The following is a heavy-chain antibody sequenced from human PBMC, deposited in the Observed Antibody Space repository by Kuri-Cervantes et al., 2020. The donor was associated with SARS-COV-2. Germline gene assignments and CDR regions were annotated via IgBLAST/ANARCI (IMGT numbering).Heavy chain of an antibody. Sequence: GSLRLSCAVYGGFFSGYYWSWIRQPPGKGLEWIGEINHSGSTNYNPSLKSRVTISVDTSKNQFSLKLSSVTAADTAVYYCARALPITIFGVVTPYSWCDPWGQGTLVTVSS. CDR3: ARALPITIFGVVTPYSWCDP. CDR1: GGFFSGYY. CDR2: INHSGST. J-gene: IGHJ5*02. D-gene: IGHD3-3*01. V-gene: IGHV4-34*01.